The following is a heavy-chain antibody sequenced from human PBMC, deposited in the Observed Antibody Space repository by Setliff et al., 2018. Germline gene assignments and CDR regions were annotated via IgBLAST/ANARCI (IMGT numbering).Heavy chain of an antibody. Sequence: VKVSCKVSGYTLTELSMHWVRQAPGKGLEWMGGFDPEDGETIYAQKFQGRVTMTEDTSTDTAYMELSSLRSEDTAVYYCAKTRGSNWNFFYYMDVWGKGTTVTVSS. CDR2: FDPEDGET. D-gene: IGHD1-1*01. V-gene: IGHV1-24*01. J-gene: IGHJ6*03. CDR1: GYTLTELS. CDR3: AKTRGSNWNFFYYMDV.